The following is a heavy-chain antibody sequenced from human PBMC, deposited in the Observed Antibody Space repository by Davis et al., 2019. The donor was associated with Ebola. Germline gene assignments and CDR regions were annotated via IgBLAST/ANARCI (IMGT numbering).Heavy chain of an antibody. CDR1: GFTFSTSW. J-gene: IGHJ4*02. D-gene: IGHD6-19*01. CDR3: ARGEQWLIIDY. CDR2: INSDGTFT. Sequence: PGGSLRLSCVASGFTFSTSWMHWVRQAPGKGLVWVSRINSDGTFTTYADSVKGRFTISRDNAKNSLYLQMNSLRDEDTAVYYCARGEQWLIIDYWGQGTLVTVSS. V-gene: IGHV3-74*01.